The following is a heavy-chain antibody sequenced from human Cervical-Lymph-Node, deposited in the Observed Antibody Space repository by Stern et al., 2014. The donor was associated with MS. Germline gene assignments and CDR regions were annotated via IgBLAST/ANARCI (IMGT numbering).Heavy chain of an antibody. CDR3: ARGVVSNRAAATLHNLFDP. Sequence: QLVQSGAEVKKPRSSMNVSCKTSGGTFSSSYAITWMRQAPGQGLEWMGRIIPILGLANYAQKFQGRVVITADKSTSTTYMELSSLTSEDTAVYYCARGVVSNRAAATLHNLFDPWGQGTLVTVSS. CDR1: GGTFSSSYA. CDR2: IIPILGLA. V-gene: IGHV1-69*09. J-gene: IGHJ5*02. D-gene: IGHD2-15*01.